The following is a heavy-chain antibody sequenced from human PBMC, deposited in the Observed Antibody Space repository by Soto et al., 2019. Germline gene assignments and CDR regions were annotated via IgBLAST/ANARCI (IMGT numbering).Heavy chain of an antibody. V-gene: IGHV3-7*01. CDR1: GFTFSSYW. CDR3: ARVFVDIVATRLDY. CDR2: IKQDGSEK. D-gene: IGHD5-12*01. Sequence: GGSLRLSCAASGFTFSSYWMSWVRQAPGKGLEWVANIKQDGSEKYYVDSVKGRFTISRDNAKNSLYLQMNSLRAEDTAVYYCARVFVDIVATRLDYWGQGTLVTVSS. J-gene: IGHJ4*02.